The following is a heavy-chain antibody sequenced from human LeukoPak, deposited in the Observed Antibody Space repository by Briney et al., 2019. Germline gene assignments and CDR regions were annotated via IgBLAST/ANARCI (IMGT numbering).Heavy chain of an antibody. J-gene: IGHJ6*02. CDR3: ARCTVLGIQHDYRMDV. Sequence: GGSLRLSCAASGFTFSSYSMNWVRQAPGKGLEWVSSISSSSSYIYYADSVKGRFTISRDNAKNSLYLQMNSLRAKDTAEYYCARCTVLGIQHDYRMDVWGQGTTVTVSS. V-gene: IGHV3-21*01. CDR1: GFTFSSYS. CDR2: ISSSSSYI. D-gene: IGHD4-17*01.